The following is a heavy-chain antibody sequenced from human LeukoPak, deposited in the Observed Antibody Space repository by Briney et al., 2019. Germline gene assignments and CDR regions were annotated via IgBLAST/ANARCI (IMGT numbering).Heavy chain of an antibody. V-gene: IGHV1-2*02. CDR2: INPNSGGT. D-gene: IGHD5-18*01. J-gene: IGHJ6*03. CDR3: ARTTEGGYSYGYFYYYYMDG. Sequence: ASVKVSCKASGYTFTSYDISWVRQAPGQGLEWMGWINPNSGGTNYAEKFQGRVTMTRDTSIGTAYMELSRLRSDDSAVYYCARTTEGGYSYGYFYYYYMDGWGKGTTVTISS. CDR1: GYTFTSYD.